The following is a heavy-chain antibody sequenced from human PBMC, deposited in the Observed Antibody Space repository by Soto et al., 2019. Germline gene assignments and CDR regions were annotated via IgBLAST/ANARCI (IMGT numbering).Heavy chain of an antibody. Sequence: KTSETLSLTCTVSGGSISSYYWSWVRQPPGKGLEWIGYIYYSGSTNYNPSLKSRVTISVDTSKNQFSLKLSSVTAADTAVYYCARGAVAGPFDYWGQGTLVTVSS. CDR3: ARGAVAGPFDY. D-gene: IGHD6-19*01. CDR1: GGSISSYY. J-gene: IGHJ4*02. CDR2: IYYSGST. V-gene: IGHV4-59*01.